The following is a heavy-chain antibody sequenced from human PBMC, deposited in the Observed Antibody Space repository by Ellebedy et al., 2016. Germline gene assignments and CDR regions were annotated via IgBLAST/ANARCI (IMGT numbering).Heavy chain of an antibody. CDR2: FYHSGST. D-gene: IGHD6-19*01. CDR3: ARRYSSGWYFTGGWFDP. Sequence: GSLRLSXTVSGGSISSGGYYWGWIRQPPGKGLEWIGSFYHSGSTYYNPSLKSRVTIAVDTSKNQFSLKLSSVTAADTAVYYCARRYSSGWYFTGGWFDPWGQGTLVTVHS. CDR1: GGSISSGGYY. J-gene: IGHJ5*02. V-gene: IGHV4-39*01.